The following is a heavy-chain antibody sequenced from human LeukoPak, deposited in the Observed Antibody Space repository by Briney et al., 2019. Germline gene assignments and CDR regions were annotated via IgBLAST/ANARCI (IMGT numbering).Heavy chain of an antibody. CDR2: IKYGGST. Sequence: SETLSLTCTVSGVSISSSSYYWNWIRQTQGKGLEWIGNIKYGGSTYYNPSLKSRVTISVDTSKNQFSLKLSSVTAADTAVFYCARRIGGSAEIDYWGQGTLVTVSS. V-gene: IGHV4-39*01. D-gene: IGHD1-26*01. CDR1: GVSISSSSYY. CDR3: ARRIGGSAEIDY. J-gene: IGHJ4*02.